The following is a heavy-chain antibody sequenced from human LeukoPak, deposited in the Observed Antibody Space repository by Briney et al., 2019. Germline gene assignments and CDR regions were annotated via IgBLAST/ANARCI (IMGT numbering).Heavy chain of an antibody. Sequence: PGGSLRLSCEGSAFIFSGHWMNWVRQAPGKGLEWVANIKTDGSEKYYVDSVKGRFTTSRDNAKNSLYLQMNSLRAEDTAVYYCARDYTGYFPWGQGTLVIVSS. J-gene: IGHJ5*02. CDR3: ARDYTGYFP. CDR2: IKTDGSEK. CDR1: AFIFSGHW. D-gene: IGHD3-9*01. V-gene: IGHV3-7*03.